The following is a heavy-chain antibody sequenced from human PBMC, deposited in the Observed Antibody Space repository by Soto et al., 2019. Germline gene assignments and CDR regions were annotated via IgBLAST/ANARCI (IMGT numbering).Heavy chain of an antibody. D-gene: IGHD2-8*01. Sequence: QVQLQESGPGLVKPSETLSLTCTVSGGSMSNYYWTWIRQPPGKGLEWIGHIYYIGDTTYNPSLTGRVTISVDTSKNQFSLKLNSVTAADTAMYYCVRDQFGTILYWGQGALVTVSS. V-gene: IGHV4-59*01. CDR3: VRDQFGTILY. J-gene: IGHJ4*02. CDR1: GGSMSNYY. CDR2: IYYIGDT.